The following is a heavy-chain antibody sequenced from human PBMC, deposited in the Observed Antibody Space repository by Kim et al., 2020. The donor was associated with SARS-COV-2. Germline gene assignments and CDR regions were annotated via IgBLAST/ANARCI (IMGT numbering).Heavy chain of an antibody. Sequence: SVKVSCKASGGTFSSYAISWVRQAPGQGLEWMGGIIPIFGTANYAQKFQGRVTITADESTSTAYMELSSLRSEDTAVYYCAINYYGSGSYLRGPVPCSHPFDYWGQGTLVTVSS. J-gene: IGHJ4*02. CDR2: IIPIFGTA. CDR3: AINYYGSGSYLRGPVPCSHPFDY. V-gene: IGHV1-69*13. CDR1: GGTFSSYA. D-gene: IGHD3-10*01.